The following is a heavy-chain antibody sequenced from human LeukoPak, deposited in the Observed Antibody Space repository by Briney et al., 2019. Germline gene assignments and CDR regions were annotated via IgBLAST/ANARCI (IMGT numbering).Heavy chain of an antibody. Sequence: PGGSLRLSCAASGFTFSSYAMSWVRQAPGKGLEWVSAISGSGGSTYYADSVKGRFTIPRDNSKNTLYLQMNSLRAEDTAVYYCAKSHLAARPKDDAFDIWGQGTMVTVSS. CDR3: AKSHLAARPKDDAFDI. CDR2: ISGSGGST. V-gene: IGHV3-23*01. D-gene: IGHD6-6*01. CDR1: GFTFSSYA. J-gene: IGHJ3*02.